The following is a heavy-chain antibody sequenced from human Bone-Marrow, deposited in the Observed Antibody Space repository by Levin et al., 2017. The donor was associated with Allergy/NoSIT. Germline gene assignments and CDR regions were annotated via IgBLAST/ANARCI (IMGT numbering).Heavy chain of an antibody. V-gene: IGHV4-4*02. CDR3: ARRRGATIGPFDY. CDR1: GDSFTSSNW. D-gene: IGHD3-10*01. Sequence: ASETLSLTCDVSGDSFTSSNWWSWVRQPPGKGLEWIGEVYHDGSSNYNPSLKSRVTISMDRSKNQFSLTLNSVTAADTAVYFCARRRGATIGPFDYWGQGTLVTVSS. CDR2: VYHDGSS. J-gene: IGHJ4*02.